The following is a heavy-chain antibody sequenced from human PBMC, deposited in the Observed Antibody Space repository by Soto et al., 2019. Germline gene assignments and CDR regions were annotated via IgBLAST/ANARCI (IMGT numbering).Heavy chain of an antibody. CDR2: VSGSNGNT. CDR1: GYTFINHG. J-gene: IGHJ4*02. CDR3: ARDCYPLAYYFDP. V-gene: IGHV1-18*04. D-gene: IGHD2-15*01. Sequence: QVQLVQSEAEVKKPGASVKVSCEASGYTFINHGISWVRHAPAPGLEWMGWVSGSNGNTKYAQKFQGRVTMTTETSTSTGHMELRNLRSDDTAVYFCARDCYPLAYYFDPWGQGTLVTVSS.